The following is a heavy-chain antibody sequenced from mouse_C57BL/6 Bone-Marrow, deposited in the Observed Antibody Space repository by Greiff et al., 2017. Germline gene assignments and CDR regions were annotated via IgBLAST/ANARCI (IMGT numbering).Heavy chain of an antibody. D-gene: IGHD3-2*02. V-gene: IGHV5-9*01. CDR2: ISGGGGNT. Sequence: EVKLMESGGGLVKPGGSLKLSCAASGFTFSSYAMSWVRQTPEKRLEWVATISGGGGNTYYPDSVKGRFTISRDNAKNTLYLQMSSLRSEDTALYYCARQRLFAYWGQGTLVTVSA. CDR3: ARQRLFAY. J-gene: IGHJ3*01. CDR1: GFTFSSYA.